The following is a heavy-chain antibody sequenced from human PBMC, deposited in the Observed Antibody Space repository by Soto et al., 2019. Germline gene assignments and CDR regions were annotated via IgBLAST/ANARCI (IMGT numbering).Heavy chain of an antibody. V-gene: IGHV3-23*01. CDR1: VFPFSSYA. Sequence: GGSLRLSFAASVFPFSSYARNWVREAPGKGLEWVSTISGSGDNTYFADSVKGRFAVSRDNSKNTVYLQVNSLRAEDTAIYYCAPRPLAYGRGGTSNPFDSWRKGTRVTVSS. CDR3: APRPLAYGRGGTSNPFDS. J-gene: IGHJ4*02. D-gene: IGHD2-15*01. CDR2: ISGSGDNT.